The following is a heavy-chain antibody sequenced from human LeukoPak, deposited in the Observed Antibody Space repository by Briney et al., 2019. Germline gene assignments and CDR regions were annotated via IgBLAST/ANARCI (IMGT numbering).Heavy chain of an antibody. Sequence: PSETLSLTCTVSGGSISSYYWSWIRQPPGKGLEWIGYIYYSGSTNYNPSLKGRVTISVDTSKNQFSLKLSSVTAADTAVYYCARGGGGWFDPWGQGTLVTVSS. CDR1: GGSISSYY. CDR2: IYYSGST. V-gene: IGHV4-59*01. J-gene: IGHJ5*02. CDR3: ARGGGGWFDP.